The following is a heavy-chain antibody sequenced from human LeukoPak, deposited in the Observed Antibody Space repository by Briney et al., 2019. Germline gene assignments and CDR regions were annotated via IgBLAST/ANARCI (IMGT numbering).Heavy chain of an antibody. V-gene: IGHV4-59*08. CDR3: ARHLSGYGTFDY. J-gene: IGHJ4*02. Sequence: SETLSLTCSVSGGSISSYYWSWIRQPPGKGLEWIGYIYYSGSINYNPSLKSLVTISLDASKNQFSLKLSSVTAADTAFYYCARHLSGYGTFDYWGQGTLVTVSS. CDR1: GGSISSYY. D-gene: IGHD1-1*01. CDR2: IYYSGSI.